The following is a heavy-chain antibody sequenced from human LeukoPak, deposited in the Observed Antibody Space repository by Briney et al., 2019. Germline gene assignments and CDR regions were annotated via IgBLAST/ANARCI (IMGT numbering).Heavy chain of an antibody. D-gene: IGHD5-18*01. J-gene: IGHJ4*02. Sequence: GASVKVSCKDSGGTFSSYAISWVRQAPGQGLEWMGGIIPIFGTANYAQKFQGRVTITADESTSTAYVELSSLRSEDTAVYYCARDGRGGYSYGYRYWGQGTLVTVSS. CDR3: ARDGRGGYSYGYRY. CDR2: IIPIFGTA. V-gene: IGHV1-69*13. CDR1: GGTFSSYA.